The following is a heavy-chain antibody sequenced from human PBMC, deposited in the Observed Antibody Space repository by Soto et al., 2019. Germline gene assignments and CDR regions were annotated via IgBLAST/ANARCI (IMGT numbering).Heavy chain of an antibody. Sequence: QVQLVESGGGLVKPGGSLRLSCAASGLTFSDYYMSWIRQAPGKGLEWVSYISSSSSYTNYADSVKGRFTISRDNAKNSLYLQMNSLRAEDTAVYYCARDPTSYGDYDYWGQGTLVTVSS. CDR3: ARDPTSYGDYDY. J-gene: IGHJ4*02. D-gene: IGHD4-17*01. V-gene: IGHV3-11*05. CDR2: ISSSSSYT. CDR1: GLTFSDYY.